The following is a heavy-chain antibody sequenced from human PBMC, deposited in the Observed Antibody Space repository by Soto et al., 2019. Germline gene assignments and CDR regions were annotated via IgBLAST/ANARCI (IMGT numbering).Heavy chain of an antibody. D-gene: IGHD2-21*02. J-gene: IGHJ4*02. CDR3: ASGQSDHRDYDDY. V-gene: IGHV4-34*01. CDR1: GGSFSGYY. Sequence: LSLTCAVYGGSFSGYYWSWIRQPPGKGLEWIGEINHSGSTNYNPSLKSRVTISVDTSKNQFSLKLSSVTAADTAVYYCASGQSDHRDYDDYWGQGTLVTVST. CDR2: INHSGST.